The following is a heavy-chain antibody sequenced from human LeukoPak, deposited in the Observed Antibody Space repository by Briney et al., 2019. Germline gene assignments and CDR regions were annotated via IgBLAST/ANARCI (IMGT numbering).Heavy chain of an antibody. V-gene: IGHV4-4*07. CDR2: IYTTGNT. D-gene: IGHD3-3*01. CDR1: GGSISSYY. J-gene: IGHJ4*02. Sequence: SETLSLTCSVSGGSISSYYWSWIRQPAGKGREWVGRIYTTGNTDYNPSLKSRVTMSVDTSKNQFSLNLSSVTAADTAVYYCARDARGWSGFDYWGQGTLVTVSS. CDR3: ARDARGWSGFDY.